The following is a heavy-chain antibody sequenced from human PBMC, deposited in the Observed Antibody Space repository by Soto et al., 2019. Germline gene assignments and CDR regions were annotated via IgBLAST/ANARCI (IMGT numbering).Heavy chain of an antibody. J-gene: IGHJ4*02. V-gene: IGHV3-33*01. CDR2: ICYDGSNK. D-gene: IGHD1-26*01. Sequence: PGGSLRLSCAASGLTFSSYGMHWVRQAPGKGLEWVAVICYDGSNKYYADSVKGRFTISRDNSKNTLYLQMNSLRAEDTAVYYCARAGIVGAHFDYWGQGTLVTVSS. CDR1: GLTFSSYG. CDR3: ARAGIVGAHFDY.